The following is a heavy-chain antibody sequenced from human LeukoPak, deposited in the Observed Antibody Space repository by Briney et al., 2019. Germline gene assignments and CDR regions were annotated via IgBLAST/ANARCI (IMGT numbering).Heavy chain of an antibody. J-gene: IGHJ4*02. V-gene: IGHV4-39*01. CDR1: GGSISSSSYY. CDR2: FYYSGNI. D-gene: IGHD3-3*01. CDR3: ARQSAWHSDH. Sequence: SETLSLTCTVSGGSISSSSYYWGWIRQPPGKGLEWIGSFYYSGNIYYNPSLKSRVTISVDTSKNQFSLKLSSVTAADTAVYYCARQSAWHSDHWGQGTLVTVSS.